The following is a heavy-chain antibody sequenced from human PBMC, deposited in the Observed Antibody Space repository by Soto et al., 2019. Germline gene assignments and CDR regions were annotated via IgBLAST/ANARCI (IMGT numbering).Heavy chain of an antibody. CDR2: VSYLGNT. CDR1: GGSISTYY. V-gene: IGHV4-59*01. Sequence: NPSETLSLTCNISGGSISTYYWTWIRQSPGKGLEWIGYVSYLGNTNYNPSLKSRVTISVDTPKNQFSLNLGSVTAADTAMYYCASEGAGRAPINIWGQGTMVTVSS. CDR3: ASEGAGRAPINI. J-gene: IGHJ3*02. D-gene: IGHD2-21*01.